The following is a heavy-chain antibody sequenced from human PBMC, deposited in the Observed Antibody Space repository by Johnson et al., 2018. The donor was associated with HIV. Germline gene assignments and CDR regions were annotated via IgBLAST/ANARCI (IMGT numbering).Heavy chain of an antibody. Sequence: QVQLVESGGGVVQPGRSLRLSCAASGFTLSSYAMHWVRQAPGNGLEWVAVISYDGSNKYYADSVKGRFTISRDNAKKSLYLQMNSLIVEDTAVYYCARLNIAFDIWGQGTMVTVSS. CDR1: GFTLSSYA. CDR3: ARLNIAFDI. V-gene: IGHV3-30*04. D-gene: IGHD2/OR15-2a*01. J-gene: IGHJ3*02. CDR2: ISYDGSNK.